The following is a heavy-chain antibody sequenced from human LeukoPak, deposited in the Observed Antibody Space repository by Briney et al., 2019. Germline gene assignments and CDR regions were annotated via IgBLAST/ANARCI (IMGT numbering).Heavy chain of an antibody. Sequence: ASVKVSCKASGYTFTSYGISWVRQAPGQGLEWKGWISAYNGYTDYAQKLQFRVTMTTDTSTSTAYMELRSLRSDDTAVYYCARDKAVTTEVTQHFQHWGQGTLVTVSS. J-gene: IGHJ1*01. D-gene: IGHD4-23*01. CDR3: ARDKAVTTEVTQHFQH. CDR1: GYTFTSYG. CDR2: ISAYNGYT. V-gene: IGHV1-18*01.